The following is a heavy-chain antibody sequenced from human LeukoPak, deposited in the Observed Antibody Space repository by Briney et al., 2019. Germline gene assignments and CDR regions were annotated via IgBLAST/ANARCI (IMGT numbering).Heavy chain of an antibody. Sequence: SVKVSCKASGGTFSSYAISWVRQAPGQGLEWMGGIIPIFGTANYAQKFQGRVTITRDTSASTAYMELSSLRSEDTAVYYCARDGSPITIFEDGMDVWGQGTTVTVSS. CDR2: IIPIFGTA. CDR1: GGTFSSYA. CDR3: ARDGSPITIFEDGMDV. D-gene: IGHD3-3*01. V-gene: IGHV1-69*05. J-gene: IGHJ6*02.